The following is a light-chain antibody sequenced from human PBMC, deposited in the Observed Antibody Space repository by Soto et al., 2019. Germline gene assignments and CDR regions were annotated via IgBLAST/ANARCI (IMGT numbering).Light chain of an antibody. V-gene: IGLV2-11*01. CDR1: SSDVGAYNY. CDR2: DVS. Sequence: QSVLTQPPSVSGSPGQSVTISCTGTSSDVGAYNYVSWYQRHPGKAPKVMIYDVSKRPSGVPDRFSGSKSGNTASLTISGLQAEDEADYYCCSTAGRLEVFGTGTKVTVL. J-gene: IGLJ1*01. CDR3: CSTAGRLEV.